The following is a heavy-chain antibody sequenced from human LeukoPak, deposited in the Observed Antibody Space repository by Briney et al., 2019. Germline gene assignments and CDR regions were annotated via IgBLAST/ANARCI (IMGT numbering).Heavy chain of an antibody. CDR2: IYTSGST. CDR3: AREPLDYDSSGYYYFDY. J-gene: IGHJ4*02. CDR1: GGSISSYY. D-gene: IGHD3-22*01. Sequence: SETLSLTCTVSGGSISSYYWSWIRQPAGKGLEWIGRIYTSGSTNYNPSLKSRVTISVDTSKNQFSLKLSSVTAADTAVYYCAREPLDYDSSGYYYFDYWGQGTLVTVSS. V-gene: IGHV4-4*07.